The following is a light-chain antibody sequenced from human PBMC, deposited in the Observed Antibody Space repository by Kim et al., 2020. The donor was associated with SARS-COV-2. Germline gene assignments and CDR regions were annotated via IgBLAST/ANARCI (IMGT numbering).Light chain of an antibody. J-gene: IGLJ1*01. CDR3: GTWDSSLSADV. CDR1: SSNSGNNY. CDR2: DNN. Sequence: GQKVTISCSGSSSNSGNNYVSWYQQLTGTAPKLLIYDNNKRPSGIPDRFSGSKSGTSATLGITGLQTGDEADYYCGTWDSSLSADVFGTGTKVTVL. V-gene: IGLV1-51*01.